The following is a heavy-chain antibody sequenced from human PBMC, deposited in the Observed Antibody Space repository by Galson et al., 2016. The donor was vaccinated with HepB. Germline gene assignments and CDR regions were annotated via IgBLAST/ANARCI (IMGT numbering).Heavy chain of an antibody. CDR3: AHRGLHETSGYSYSPFDF. J-gene: IGHJ4*02. D-gene: IGHD5-18*01. CDR1: GFSLSSNGVG. Sequence: PALVKPTQTLTLTCTVSGFSLSSNGVGVGWIRQPPGKALEWLALIFWDDDQRYNPSLKNRVTVTKDTSKNQVVLTVTDMDPVDTATYFCAHRGLHETSGYSYSPFDFWGQGILVTVSS. V-gene: IGHV2-5*02. CDR2: IFWDDDQ.